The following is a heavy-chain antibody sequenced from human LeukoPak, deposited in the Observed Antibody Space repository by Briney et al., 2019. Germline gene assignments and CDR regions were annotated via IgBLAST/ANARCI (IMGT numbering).Heavy chain of an antibody. CDR2: IYYSGST. J-gene: IGHJ3*02. Sequence: PSETLSLTCTVSGGSISSSSYYWGWIRQPPGKGLEWIGSIYYSGSTYYNPSLKSRVTISVDTSKNQFSLKLSSVTAADTAVYYCARGRNRDGEQQLGDAFDIWGQGTMVTVSS. D-gene: IGHD6-13*01. V-gene: IGHV4-39*01. CDR1: GGSISSSSYY. CDR3: ARGRNRDGEQQLGDAFDI.